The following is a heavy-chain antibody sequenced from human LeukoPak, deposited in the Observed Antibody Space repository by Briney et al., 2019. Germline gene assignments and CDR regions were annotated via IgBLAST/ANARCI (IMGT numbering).Heavy chain of an antibody. J-gene: IGHJ4*02. Sequence: PSETLSLTCTGSGGSISSHYWSWIRQPAGKGLEWIGRIYTSGNTYYNPSLKSRVTMSVDTSKNQFSLKLSSVTAADTALYYCAKDRPNYYHISGSYYKRNGDYWGRGTLVTVSS. CDR2: IYTSGNT. CDR1: GGSISSHY. D-gene: IGHD3-22*01. V-gene: IGHV4-4*07. CDR3: AKDRPNYYHISGSYYKRNGDY.